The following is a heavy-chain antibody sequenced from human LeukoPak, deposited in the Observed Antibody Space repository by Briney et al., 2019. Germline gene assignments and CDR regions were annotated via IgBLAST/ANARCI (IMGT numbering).Heavy chain of an antibody. CDR2: ISSSSSYI. J-gene: IGHJ4*02. CDR3: ARDLGAGNMVRGVNYFDY. D-gene: IGHD3-10*01. V-gene: IGHV3-21*01. CDR1: GFTFSSYS. Sequence: GGSLRLSCAASGFTFSSYSMIWVRQAPGKGLEWVSSISSSSSYIYYADSVKGRFTISRDNAKNSLYLQMNSLRAEDTAVYYCARDLGAGNMVRGVNYFDYWGQGTLVTVSS.